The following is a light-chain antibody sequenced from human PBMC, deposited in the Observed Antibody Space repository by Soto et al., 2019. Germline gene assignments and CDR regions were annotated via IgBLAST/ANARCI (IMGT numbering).Light chain of an antibody. CDR2: RNS. Sequence: QSVLTQPPSASGTPGQKVTISCSGSSSNIESNYVYWYQHLPGTAPKLLIYRNSQRPSGVPDRFSGSKSGTSASLAISGLRSEDEADYYCAAWDDSLSGYVFGTGTKLTV. V-gene: IGLV1-47*01. J-gene: IGLJ1*01. CDR3: AAWDDSLSGYV. CDR1: SSNIESNY.